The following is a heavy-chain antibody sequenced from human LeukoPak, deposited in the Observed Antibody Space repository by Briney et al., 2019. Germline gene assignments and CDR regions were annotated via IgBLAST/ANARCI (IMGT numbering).Heavy chain of an antibody. CDR3: AGGNYYDSSESDY. Sequence: GGSLRLSCAASGFTVSSNYMSWVRQAPGKGLEWVSVIYSGGSTYYADSVKGRFTISRDNSKNTLYLQMNSLRAEDTAVYYCAGGNYYDSSESDYWGQGTLVTVSS. J-gene: IGHJ4*02. CDR1: GFTVSSNY. CDR2: IYSGGST. V-gene: IGHV3-53*01. D-gene: IGHD3-22*01.